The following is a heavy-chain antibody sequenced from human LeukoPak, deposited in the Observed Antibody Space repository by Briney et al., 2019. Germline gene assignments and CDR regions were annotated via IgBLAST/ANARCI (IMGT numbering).Heavy chain of an antibody. CDR1: GGSISSGGYS. D-gene: IGHD4-11*01. CDR2: IYYSGST. Sequence: PSETLSLTCAVSGGSISSGGYSWSWIRQPPGKGLEWIGYIYYSGSTNYNPSLKSRVTISVDTSKNQFSLKLSSVTAADTAVYYCARDPTRSGLDYWGQGTLVTVSS. J-gene: IGHJ4*02. CDR3: ARDPTRSGLDY. V-gene: IGHV4-61*08.